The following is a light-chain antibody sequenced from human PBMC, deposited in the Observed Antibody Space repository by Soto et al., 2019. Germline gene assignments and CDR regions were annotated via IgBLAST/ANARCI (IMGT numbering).Light chain of an antibody. CDR3: QQLNVNLH. CDR1: QDIASY. V-gene: IGKV1-9*01. CDR2: AAS. Sequence: IQLTQSPSSLSASIGDRVTITCRASQDIASYLAWYQQKPGNAPKLLIYAASTLHSGVPSRFRGSGSGTDFTLTISSLQHEDFVTYFWQQLNVNLHFSQGTKLEIK. J-gene: IGKJ2*01.